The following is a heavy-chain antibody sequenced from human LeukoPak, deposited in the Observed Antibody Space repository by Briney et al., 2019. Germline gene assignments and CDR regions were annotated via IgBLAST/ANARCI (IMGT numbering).Heavy chain of an antibody. CDR3: ARGSIAAAGTMVFDY. Sequence: WGSLRLSCAASGFTFSSYWMSWVRQAPGKGLEWVANIKQDGSEKYYVDSVKGRFTISRDNAKNSLYLQMNSLRAEDTAVYYCARGSIAAAGTMVFDYWGQGTLVTVSS. D-gene: IGHD6-13*01. J-gene: IGHJ4*02. V-gene: IGHV3-7*01. CDR1: GFTFSSYW. CDR2: IKQDGSEK.